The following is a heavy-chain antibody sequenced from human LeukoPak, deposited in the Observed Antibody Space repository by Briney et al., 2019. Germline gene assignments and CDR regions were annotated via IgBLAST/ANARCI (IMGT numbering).Heavy chain of an antibody. CDR3: ARGYYDILTGYYYFDY. J-gene: IGHJ4*02. CDR1: GYTFTSYG. V-gene: IGHV1-18*01. CDR2: ISAYNGNT. D-gene: IGHD3-9*01. Sequence: EASVKVSCKASGYTFTSYGISWVRQAPGQGLEWMGWISAYNGNTNYAQKLQGRVTMTTDTSTSTAYMELRSLRSDDTAVYYCARGYYDILTGYYYFDYWGQGTLATVSS.